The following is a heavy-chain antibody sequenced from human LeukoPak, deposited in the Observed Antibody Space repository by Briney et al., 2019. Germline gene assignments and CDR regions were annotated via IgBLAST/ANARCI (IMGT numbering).Heavy chain of an antibody. CDR2: IYTNGGA. D-gene: IGHD6-13*01. Sequence: SETLSLTCTVSGGSVTSGNYYWNWIRQPAGKGLEWIGRIYTNGGASYNPSLKSRVTISIDASKNQFSLKLSSVTAADTAVYYCAGHPLSIAAAGRVFWGQGTLVTVSS. CDR3: AGHPLSIAAAGRVF. V-gene: IGHV4-61*02. J-gene: IGHJ4*02. CDR1: GGSVTSGNYY.